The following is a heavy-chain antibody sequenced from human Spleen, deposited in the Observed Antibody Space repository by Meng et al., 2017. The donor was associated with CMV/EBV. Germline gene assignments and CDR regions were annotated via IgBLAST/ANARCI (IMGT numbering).Heavy chain of an antibody. Sequence: FSFSRSGMHWVRQAPGKGLEWVTSIRFDGGNNFYADSVKGRFTISRDNSKNTLYLQMNSLRAEDTAVYYCVRDGGGFYYGPGIYGDYWGQGTLVTVSS. CDR2: IRFDGGNN. V-gene: IGHV3-30*02. J-gene: IGHJ4*02. CDR1: FSFSRSG. CDR3: VRDGGGFYYGPGIYGDY. D-gene: IGHD3-10*01.